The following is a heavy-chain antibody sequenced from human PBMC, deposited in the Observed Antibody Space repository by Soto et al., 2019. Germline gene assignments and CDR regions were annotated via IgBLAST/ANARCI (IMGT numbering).Heavy chain of an antibody. J-gene: IGHJ4*02. CDR3: ASIAVAGDFDY. V-gene: IGHV4-34*01. D-gene: IGHD6-19*01. CDR2: INHSRRT. CDR1: GGSFSDNF. Sequence: PSETLSLTCAVYGGSFSDNFWSWIRQPPGKGLEWIGEINHSRRTNYNPSLKSRVTISEDTSKNQFSLKLSSVTAADTAVYYCASIAVAGDFDYWGQGTLVTVSS.